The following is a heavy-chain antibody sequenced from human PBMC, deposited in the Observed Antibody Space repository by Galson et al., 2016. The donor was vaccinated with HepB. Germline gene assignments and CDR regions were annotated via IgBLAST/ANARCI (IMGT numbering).Heavy chain of an antibody. Sequence: SLRLSCAASGFTFSNYAMTWVRQAPGKGLEWVSGIVGSGGSTHYADPVKGRFTISRDNSKNTLYLQMNSLRAEDTAVYYCARRTYYNFWSGPPKYYGMDVWGQGTTVTVSS. CDR2: IVGSGGST. D-gene: IGHD3-3*01. V-gene: IGHV3-23*01. J-gene: IGHJ6*02. CDR1: GFTFSNYA. CDR3: ARRTYYNFWSGPPKYYGMDV.